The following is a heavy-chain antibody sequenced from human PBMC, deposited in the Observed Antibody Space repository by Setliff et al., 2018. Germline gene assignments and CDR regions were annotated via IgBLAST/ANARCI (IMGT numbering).Heavy chain of an antibody. CDR3: YCARSPSGEFDY. J-gene: IGHJ4*02. CDR1: GFSISTTGVG. Sequence: SGPTLVNPTQTLTLTCTFSGFSISTTGVGVGWIRQPPGKALEWLALIYWDDDKXYSYXXXXXXXXXXXXXXXXXXXXXXMTHMDPVDTATYYCARSPSGEFDYWGQGTLVTVSS. CDR2: IYWDDDK. D-gene: IGHD5-18*01. V-gene: IGHV2-5*02.